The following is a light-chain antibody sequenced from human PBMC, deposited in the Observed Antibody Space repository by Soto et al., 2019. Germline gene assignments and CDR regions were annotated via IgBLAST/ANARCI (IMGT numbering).Light chain of an antibody. Sequence: IQMTQSPSSLSASVGDRVTITCQASQDISNYLNWYQQKPGKAPKLLIYDASNLETVVPSRFSGSGSGTDFTFTISSLQPEDIATYYCQQYDNLPPYTFGQGTKLEIK. V-gene: IGKV1-33*01. J-gene: IGKJ2*01. CDR3: QQYDNLPPYT. CDR2: DAS. CDR1: QDISNY.